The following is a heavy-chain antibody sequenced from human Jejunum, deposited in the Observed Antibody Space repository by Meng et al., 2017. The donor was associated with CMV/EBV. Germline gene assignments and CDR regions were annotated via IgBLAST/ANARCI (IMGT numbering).Heavy chain of an antibody. V-gene: IGHV3-21*01. CDR2: ITYSSKTI. J-gene: IGHJ4*02. D-gene: IGHD3-22*01. CDR1: FNFSTYT. Sequence: FNFSTYTMNWVRQAPGMGLEWVSSITYSSKTIYYADSVKGRFTVSRDNAENSLYLQMNSLRSEDTAVYYCATTYYYDSSAYYYRHFDYWGQGTLVTVSS. CDR3: ATTYYYDSSAYYYRHFDY.